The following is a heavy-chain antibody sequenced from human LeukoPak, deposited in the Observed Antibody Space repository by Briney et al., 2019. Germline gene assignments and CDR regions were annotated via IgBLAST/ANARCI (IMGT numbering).Heavy chain of an antibody. CDR3: ARAPSWYYYMDV. CDR2: INPNSGGT. J-gene: IGHJ6*03. V-gene: IGHV1-2*02. CDR1: GYTFTGYY. Sequence: GASVKVSCQASGYTFTGYYMHWVRQAPGQGLEWMGWINPNSGGTNYAQKFQGRVTMTRDTSISTAYMELSRLRSDDTAVYYCARAPSWYYYMDVWGKGTTVTVSS.